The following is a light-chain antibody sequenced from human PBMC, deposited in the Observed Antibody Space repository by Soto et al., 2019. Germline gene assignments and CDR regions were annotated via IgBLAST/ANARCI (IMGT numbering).Light chain of an antibody. CDR2: EVS. CDR1: SSDVGGYKH. V-gene: IGLV2-14*01. J-gene: IGLJ3*02. CDR3: SSYTSSTTLV. Sequence: QSALTQPASVSGSPGQSITISCTGTSSDVGGYKHVSWYQQHPGKAPKLMIYEVSNRPSGVSNRFSGSKSGNTASLTISGLQAEDEADYYCSSYTSSTTLVFGGGTKLTVL.